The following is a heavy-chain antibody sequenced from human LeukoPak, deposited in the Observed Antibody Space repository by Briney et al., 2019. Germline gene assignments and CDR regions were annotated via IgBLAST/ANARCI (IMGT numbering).Heavy chain of an antibody. D-gene: IGHD6-19*01. CDR1: GFTFSDHY. CDR3: ARAQWLVTSGGFVDY. V-gene: IGHV3-11*01. Sequence: PGGSLRLSCADSGFTFSDHYMSWIRQAPGKGLEWVSYISSSGSTIYYADSVKGRFTISRDNAKNSLYLQMNSLRAEDTAVYYCARAQWLVTSGGFVDYWGQGTLVTVSS. J-gene: IGHJ4*02. CDR2: ISSSGSTI.